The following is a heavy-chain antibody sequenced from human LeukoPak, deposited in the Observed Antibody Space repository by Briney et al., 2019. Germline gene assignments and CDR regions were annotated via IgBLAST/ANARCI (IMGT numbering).Heavy chain of an antibody. V-gene: IGHV3-7*01. CDR3: ARGMLGTFWYFDL. J-gene: IGHJ2*01. CDR1: EFSVNNYW. Sequence: GGSLRLSCAASEFSVNNYWMMWVRQAPGKGLEWVANIKEDGGEKYYMDSVKGRFTISRDNAKNSLYLQMNSLRVDDTAIYYCARGMLGTFWYFDLWGRGTLVTVSS. CDR2: IKEDGGEK. D-gene: IGHD3-10*02.